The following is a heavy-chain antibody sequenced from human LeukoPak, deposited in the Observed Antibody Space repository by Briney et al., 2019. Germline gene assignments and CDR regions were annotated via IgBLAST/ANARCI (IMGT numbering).Heavy chain of an antibody. Sequence: GGSLRLSCAASGFTFSSYAMSWVRQAPGKGLEWVSAISGSGGSTYYADSVKGRFTISRDNSKNTLYLQMNSLRAEDTAVYYCAKAMVYAIRDYYYYMDVWGKGTTVTVSS. V-gene: IGHV3-23*01. CDR1: GFTFSSYA. D-gene: IGHD2-8*01. J-gene: IGHJ6*03. CDR3: AKAMVYAIRDYYYYMDV. CDR2: ISGSGGST.